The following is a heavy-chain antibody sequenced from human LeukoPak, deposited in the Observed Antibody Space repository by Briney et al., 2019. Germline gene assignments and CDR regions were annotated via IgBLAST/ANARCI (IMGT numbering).Heavy chain of an antibody. D-gene: IGHD2-15*01. V-gene: IGHV1-2*02. J-gene: IGHJ5*02. CDR1: GYTFTVYY. CDR3: ARSAGIGWFDP. Sequence: ASVKVSCKASGYTFTVYYMHWVRQAPGQGLEWMGWINPNSGGTNYARKFQGRVTMTRDTSISTAYMELSRLRSDDTAVYYCARSAGIGWFDPWGQGTLVTVSS. CDR2: INPNSGGT.